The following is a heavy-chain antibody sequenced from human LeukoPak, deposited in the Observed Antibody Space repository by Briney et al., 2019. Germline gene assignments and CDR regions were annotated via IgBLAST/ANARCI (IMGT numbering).Heavy chain of an antibody. CDR2: ISSSSSTI. CDR1: GFTFSSYS. D-gene: IGHD3-9*01. J-gene: IGHJ6*03. V-gene: IGHV3-48*01. Sequence: PGGSLRLSCAASGFTFSSYSMNWVRQAPGKGLEWVSYISSSSSTIYYADSVKGRFTISRDNAKNSLYLQMNSLRAEDTAVYYCARVVRYFDWLSDYYYYYMDVWGKGTTVTVSS. CDR3: ARVVRYFDWLSDYYYYYMDV.